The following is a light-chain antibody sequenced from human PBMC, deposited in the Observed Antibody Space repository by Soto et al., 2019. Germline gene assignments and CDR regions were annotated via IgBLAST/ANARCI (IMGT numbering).Light chain of an antibody. Sequence: QPVLTQSPSASASLGASVKLTCTLSSGHSTYAIAWHQQQPEKGPRYLMKLNSDGSHSKGDGIPDRFSGSSSGAERYLTISRLQSGDEADYFCQTWGTGPWVFGGGTKLTVL. CDR3: QTWGTGPWV. CDR2: LNSDGSH. CDR1: SGHSTYA. V-gene: IGLV4-69*01. J-gene: IGLJ3*02.